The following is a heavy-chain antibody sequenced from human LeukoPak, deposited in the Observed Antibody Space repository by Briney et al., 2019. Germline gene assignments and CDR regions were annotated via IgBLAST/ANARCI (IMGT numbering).Heavy chain of an antibody. J-gene: IGHJ5*02. D-gene: IGHD4-23*01. CDR2: IIPIFGTA. V-gene: IGHV1-69*13. Sequence: SVKVSCKASGGTFSSYAISWARQAPGQGLEWMGGIIPIFGTANYAQKFQGRVTITADESTSTAYMELSSLRSEDTAVYYCARDLYGGNSVGPYNWFDPWGQGTLVTVSS. CDR1: GGTFSSYA. CDR3: ARDLYGGNSVGPYNWFDP.